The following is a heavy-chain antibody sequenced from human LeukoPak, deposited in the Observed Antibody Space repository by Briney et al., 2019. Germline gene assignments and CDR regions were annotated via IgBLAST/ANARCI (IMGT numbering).Heavy chain of an antibody. V-gene: IGHV4-4*07. Sequence: SETLSLTCAVYGGSFSGYYWSWIRQPAGKGLEWIGRIYTSGSTNYNPSLKSRVTISVDTSKNQFSLKLSSVTAADTAVYYCARDYARYSGYDFYYWGQGTLVTVSS. CDR2: IYTSGST. CDR3: ARDYARYSGYDFYY. D-gene: IGHD5-12*01. CDR1: GGSFSGYY. J-gene: IGHJ4*02.